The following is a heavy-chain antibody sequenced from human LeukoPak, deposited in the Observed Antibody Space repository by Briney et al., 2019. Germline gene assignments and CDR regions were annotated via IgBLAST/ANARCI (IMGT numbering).Heavy chain of an antibody. J-gene: IGHJ6*02. V-gene: IGHV3-21*01. CDR1: GFTFSTYN. CDR3: ARAFYYDIIGGEGMDV. D-gene: IGHD3-22*01. Sequence: GGSLRLSCAASGFTFSTYNMNWVRQPPGKGLEWVSSISSNSYYTHYADSVKGRFTISRDNAKNSLYLQMNSLRAEDTAVYYCARAFYYDIIGGEGMDVWGQGTTVTVSS. CDR2: ISSNSYYT.